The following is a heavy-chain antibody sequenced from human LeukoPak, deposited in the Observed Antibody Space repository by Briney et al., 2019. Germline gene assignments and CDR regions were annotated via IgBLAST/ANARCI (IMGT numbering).Heavy chain of an antibody. CDR3: ATGNLRGVSNWFDP. D-gene: IGHD3-10*01. CDR2: FDPEDGET. J-gene: IGHJ5*02. Sequence: ASVKVSCKVSGYTLTELSMHWVRQAPGKGLEWMGGFDPEDGETIYAQKFQGRVTMTEDTSTDTAYMELSSLRSEDTALYYCATGNLRGVSNWFDPWGQGTLVTVSS. V-gene: IGHV1-24*01. CDR1: GYTLTELS.